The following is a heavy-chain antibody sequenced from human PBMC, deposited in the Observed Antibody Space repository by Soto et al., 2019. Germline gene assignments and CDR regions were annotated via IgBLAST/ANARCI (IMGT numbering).Heavy chain of an antibody. D-gene: IGHD2-2*01. CDR2: ISYDGSNK. V-gene: IGHV3-30*18. CDR3: AKLLIVVVPAATTPKDAFDI. CDR1: GFTFSSYG. J-gene: IGHJ3*02. Sequence: QVQLVESGGGVVQPGRSLRLSCAASGFTFSSYGMHWVRQAPGKGLEWVAVISYDGSNKYYADSVKGRFTISRDNSKNTLYLQMNSLRAEDTAVYYCAKLLIVVVPAATTPKDAFDIWGQGTMVTVSS.